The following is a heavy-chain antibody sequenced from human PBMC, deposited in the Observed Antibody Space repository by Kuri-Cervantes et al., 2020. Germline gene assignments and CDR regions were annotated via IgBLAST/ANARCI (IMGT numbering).Heavy chain of an antibody. V-gene: IGHV3-49*03. J-gene: IGHJ5*02. CDR3: TRGVRYGDYVPTWFDP. CDR2: IRSKAYGGTT. D-gene: IGHD4-17*01. Sequence: GESLKISCTASGFTFGDYAMSWFRQAPGKGLEWVGFIRSKAYGGTTEYAASVKGRFTISRDDSKGIAYLQMNSLKTEDTAVYYCTRGVRYGDYVPTWFDPWGQGTLVTVSS. CDR1: GFTFGDYA.